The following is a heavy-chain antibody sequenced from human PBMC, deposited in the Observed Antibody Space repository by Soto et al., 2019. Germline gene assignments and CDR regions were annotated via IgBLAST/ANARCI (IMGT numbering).Heavy chain of an antibody. Sequence: SQTLLLTCTVSGGSISSYYWSWIRQPPGKGLEWIGYIYYSGSTNYNPSLKSRVTISVDTSKNQFSLKLSSVTAADTAVYYCARYSPGGLIQLWSRNAFDIWGQGTMVTVSS. V-gene: IGHV4-59*01. CDR1: GGSISSYY. D-gene: IGHD5-18*01. J-gene: IGHJ3*02. CDR3: ARYSPGGLIQLWSRNAFDI. CDR2: IYYSGST.